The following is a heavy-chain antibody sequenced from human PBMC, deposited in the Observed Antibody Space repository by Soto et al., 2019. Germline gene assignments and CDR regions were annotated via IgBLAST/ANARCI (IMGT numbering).Heavy chain of an antibody. CDR2: IYYSGST. Sequence: QVQLQESGPGLVKPSQTLSLTCTVSGGSISSGGYYWSWIRQHPGKGLEWIGYIYYSGSTYYNPSLKSRVTISVDTSKNQFALKLSSVTAADTAVYYCAGGEWLFNWFDPWGQGTLVTVSS. D-gene: IGHD3-3*01. V-gene: IGHV4-31*03. J-gene: IGHJ5*02. CDR3: AGGEWLFNWFDP. CDR1: GGSISSGGYY.